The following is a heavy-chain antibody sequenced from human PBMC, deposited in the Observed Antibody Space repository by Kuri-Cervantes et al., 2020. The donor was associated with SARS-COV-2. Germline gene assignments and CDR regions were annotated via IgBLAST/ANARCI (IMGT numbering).Heavy chain of an antibody. CDR1: GGSISSYY. J-gene: IGHJ3*02. CDR3: ARSRITMIVDQSGAFDI. D-gene: IGHD3-22*01. CDR2: IYTSGST. Sequence: SETLSLTCTVSGGSISSYYWSWIRQPAGKGLEWIGRIYTSGSTNYNPSLESRVTISVDTSKNQFSLKLSSVTAADTAVYYCARSRITMIVDQSGAFDIWGQGTMVTVSS. V-gene: IGHV4-4*07.